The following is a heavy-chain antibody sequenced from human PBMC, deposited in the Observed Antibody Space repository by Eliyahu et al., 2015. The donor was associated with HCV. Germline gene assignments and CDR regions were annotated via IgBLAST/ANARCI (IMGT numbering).Heavy chain of an antibody. V-gene: IGHV4-39*01. CDR2: IYYSGGP. D-gene: IGHD2-15*01. CDR1: GGSXSSSSYY. CDR3: AIIGYCSGGSCYGVDY. Sequence: QLQLQESGPGLVKPSETLSLTCTVXGGSXSSSSYYWGWIRQPPGKGLEWIGSIYYSGGPYYNPSLKSRVTISVDTSKNQFSLKLSSVTAADSAVYYCAIIGYCSGGSCYGVDYWGQGTLVTVSS. J-gene: IGHJ4*02.